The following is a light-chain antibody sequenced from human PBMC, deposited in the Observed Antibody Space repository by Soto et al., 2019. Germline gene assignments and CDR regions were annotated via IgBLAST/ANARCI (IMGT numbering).Light chain of an antibody. Sequence: QSVLTQPPSVSGAPGQRVTISCTGSSSNIGAGFDVLWYQQLPGTAPKLLIYGNTNRPSGVPDRFSGSKSGTSASLAITGLQADDEADYYCCSYGGSYTWVFGGGTKVTVL. CDR3: CSYGGSYTWV. CDR2: GNT. CDR1: SSNIGAGFD. V-gene: IGLV1-40*01. J-gene: IGLJ3*02.